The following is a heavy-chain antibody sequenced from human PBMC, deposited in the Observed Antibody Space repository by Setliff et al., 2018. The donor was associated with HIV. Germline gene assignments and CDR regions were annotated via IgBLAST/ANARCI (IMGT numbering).Heavy chain of an antibody. D-gene: IGHD4-17*01. J-gene: IGHJ4*02. CDR2: VNHKGVA. Sequence: SETLSLTCAVYGGAFSGYYWTWIRQSPGRGLEWIGEVNHKGVANYSPSLKSRVTISRDPSTKQFSLKMTSMTAADTAVYYCAAFFVTPLMTQDFWGQGTLVTVSS. CDR3: AAFFVTPLMTQDF. V-gene: IGHV4-34*01. CDR1: GGAFSGYY.